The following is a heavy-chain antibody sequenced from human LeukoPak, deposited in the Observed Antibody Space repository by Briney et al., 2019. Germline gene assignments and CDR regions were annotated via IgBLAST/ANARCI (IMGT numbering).Heavy chain of an antibody. D-gene: IGHD4-23*01. CDR2: ISGSGGST. CDR1: GFTFSSYA. Sequence: GGSLRLSCAASGFTFSSYAMSWVRQAPGKGLEWVSAISGSGGSTYYADSVKGRFTISRGNSKNTLYLQMNSLRAEDTAVYYCAKGLRWYYYYYMDVWGKGTTVTVSS. V-gene: IGHV3-23*01. CDR3: AKGLRWYYYYYMDV. J-gene: IGHJ6*03.